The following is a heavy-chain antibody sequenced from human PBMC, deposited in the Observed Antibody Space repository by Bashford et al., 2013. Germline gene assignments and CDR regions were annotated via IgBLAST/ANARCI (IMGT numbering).Heavy chain of an antibody. CDR2: IIPIFGTA. D-gene: IGHD1-14*01. CDR3: ARAEHYYYYMDV. CDR1: GGTFSSYA. V-gene: IGHV1-69*13. J-gene: IGHJ6*03. Sequence: PSVKVSCKASGGTFSSYAISWVRQAPGQGLEWMGGIIPIFGTANYAQKFQGRVTITADESTSTAYMELSSLRSEDTAVYYCARAEHYYYYMDVWGKGTTVTVSS.